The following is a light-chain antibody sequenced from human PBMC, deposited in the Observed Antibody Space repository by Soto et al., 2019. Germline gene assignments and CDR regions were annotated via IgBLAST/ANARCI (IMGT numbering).Light chain of an antibody. CDR1: QSLSRL. J-gene: IGKJ4*01. Sequence: EIVLTQSPATLSLSPGERATLSCRASQSLSRLLAWYQQKPGQAPRLLIYDASNRATGVPARFSGSGSGTDFTLTISSLEPEDFAVYYCQQRTNWLTFGGGTKVDIK. CDR2: DAS. V-gene: IGKV3-11*01. CDR3: QQRTNWLT.